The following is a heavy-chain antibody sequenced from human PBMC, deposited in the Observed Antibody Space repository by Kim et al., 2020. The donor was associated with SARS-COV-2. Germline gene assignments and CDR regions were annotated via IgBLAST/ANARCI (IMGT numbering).Heavy chain of an antibody. CDR3: ARDYGGNSELTDY. CDR2: IIPIFGTA. Sequence: SVKVSCKASGGTFSSYAISWVRQAPGQGLEWMGGIIPIFGTANYAQKFQGRVTITADESTSTAYMELSSLRSEDTAVYYCARDYGGNSELTDYWGQGTLVTVSS. J-gene: IGHJ4*02. CDR1: GGTFSSYA. V-gene: IGHV1-69*13. D-gene: IGHD4-17*01.